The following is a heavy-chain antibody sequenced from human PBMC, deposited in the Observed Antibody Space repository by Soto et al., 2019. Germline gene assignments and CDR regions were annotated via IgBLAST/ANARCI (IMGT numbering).Heavy chain of an antibody. V-gene: IGHV1-24*01. Sequence: GASVKVSCKVSGYTLTELSMHWVRQAPGKGLEWMGGFDPEDGETIYAQKFQGRVTMTEDTSIDTAYMELSSLRSEDTAVYYCATELGYCSGGSCYSGGAFEIWGQGTMVTVSS. CDR1: GYTLTELS. CDR3: ATELGYCSGGSCYSGGAFEI. D-gene: IGHD2-15*01. CDR2: FDPEDGET. J-gene: IGHJ3*02.